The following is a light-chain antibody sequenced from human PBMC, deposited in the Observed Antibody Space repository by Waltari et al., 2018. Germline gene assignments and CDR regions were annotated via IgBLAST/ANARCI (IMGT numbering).Light chain of an antibody. Sequence: QSALTQPASVSGSPGQSITISCTGTTRDLGGYNAVSWYQQHPGKAPRLILYEVTSRPSGVSNRFSGSKSGNTASLTISGLQAEDEADYYCCSFTSTSTWVFGGGTKLTVL. CDR3: CSFTSTSTWV. CDR2: EVT. J-gene: IGLJ3*02. V-gene: IGLV2-14*01. CDR1: TRDLGGYNA.